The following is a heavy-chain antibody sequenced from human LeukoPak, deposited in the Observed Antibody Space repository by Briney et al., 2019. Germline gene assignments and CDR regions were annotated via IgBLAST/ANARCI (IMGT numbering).Heavy chain of an antibody. Sequence: SETLSLTCTVSDGSISGYYWSWTRQPAGKRLEWIGRIYTSGSTTYNPSLKSRVTISVDKSKNQLSLKVSSVTAADTAVYYCARGDNWNDRYWFDYWGQGTLVTVSS. CDR2: IYTSGST. CDR1: DGSISGYY. J-gene: IGHJ4*02. CDR3: ARGDNWNDRYWFDY. V-gene: IGHV4-4*07. D-gene: IGHD1-1*01.